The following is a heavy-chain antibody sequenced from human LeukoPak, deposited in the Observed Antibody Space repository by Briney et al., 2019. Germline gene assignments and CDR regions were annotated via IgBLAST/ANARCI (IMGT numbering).Heavy chain of an antibody. CDR2: IYYSGST. CDR3: ARGIGWFGELSPLDY. J-gene: IGHJ4*02. CDR1: GGSISSYY. D-gene: IGHD3-10*01. V-gene: IGHV4-59*01. Sequence: SETLSLTCTVSGGSISSYYWSWIRQPPGKGLEWIGYIYYSGSTNYNPSLKSRVTISVDTSKNQFSLKLSSVTAADTAVYYCARGIGWFGELSPLDYWGQGTLVTVSS.